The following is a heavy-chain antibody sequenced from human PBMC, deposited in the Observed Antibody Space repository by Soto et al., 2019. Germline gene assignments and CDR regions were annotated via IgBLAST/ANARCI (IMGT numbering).Heavy chain of an antibody. CDR1: GFTFSDHH. J-gene: IGHJ3*01. V-gene: IGHV3-72*01. D-gene: IGHD3-10*01. Sequence: EVQLVESGGGLVQPGGSLRLSCAASGFTFSDHHIDWVRQAPGKGLAWVGRSRNKARGYTTEYAPSVKGRFTISRDASRSSVFLEMYSLKLDDTAMYYCVRDDSRGDSSAFDLWGQGTMVTVSS. CDR3: VRDDSRGDSSAFDL. CDR2: SRNKARGYTT.